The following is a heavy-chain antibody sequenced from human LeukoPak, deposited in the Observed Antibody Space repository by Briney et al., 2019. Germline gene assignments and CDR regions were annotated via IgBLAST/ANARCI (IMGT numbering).Heavy chain of an antibody. CDR3: ARGIVGATHYYFDY. J-gene: IGHJ4*02. CDR2: INHSGST. V-gene: IGHV4-34*01. CDR1: GGSFSGYY. D-gene: IGHD1-26*01. Sequence: SETLSLTCAVYGGSFSGYYWSWIRQPPGKGLEWIGEINHSGSTNYNPSLKSRVTISVDTSKNQFSLKLSSVTAADTAVYYCARGIVGATHYYFDYWGQGTLVTVSS.